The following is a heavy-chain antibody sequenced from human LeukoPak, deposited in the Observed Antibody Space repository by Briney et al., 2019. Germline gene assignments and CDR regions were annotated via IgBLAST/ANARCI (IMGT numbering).Heavy chain of an antibody. V-gene: IGHV3-53*01. CDR2: IYSGGST. CDR3: ARRSLTGLEVSNAFDI. D-gene: IGHD1-1*01. Sequence: AGGSLRLSCAASGFTVSSNYMSWVRQAPGKGLEWVSVIYSGGSTYYADSVKGRFTISRDNSQNTLYLQMNSLRAEDTDVYYCARRSLTGLEVSNAFDIWGQGTMVTVSS. CDR1: GFTVSSNY. J-gene: IGHJ3*02.